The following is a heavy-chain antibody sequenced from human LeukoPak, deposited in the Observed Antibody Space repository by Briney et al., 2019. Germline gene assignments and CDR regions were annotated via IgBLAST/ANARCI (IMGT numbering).Heavy chain of an antibody. J-gene: IGHJ4*02. V-gene: IGHV3-9*03. Sequence: SGGPLRLSCVGSGFMFNDYVMHWVRQVPGKGLEWVSGISWNSDLIGYADSVKGRLTISRDNDRNTLHLQMNSLRVEDMAFYYCTKSPSFTLGGGYLDSWGQGSLVTVSS. CDR2: ISWNSDLI. CDR3: TKSPSFTLGGGYLDS. D-gene: IGHD3-22*01. CDR1: GFMFNDYV.